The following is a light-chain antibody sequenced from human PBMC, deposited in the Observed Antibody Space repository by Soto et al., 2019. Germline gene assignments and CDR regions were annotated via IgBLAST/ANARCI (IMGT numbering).Light chain of an antibody. CDR2: LNSDGSH. CDR3: QTWGTGTWV. J-gene: IGLJ3*02. Sequence: QSVLTQSPSASASLGASVKLAWTRSSGHSSYAIAWHQQQPEKGPRYLMKLNSDGSHSKGDGIPDRFSGSSSGAERYLTISSLQSEDEADYYCQTWGTGTWVFGGGTKLTVL. V-gene: IGLV4-69*01. CDR1: SGHSSYA.